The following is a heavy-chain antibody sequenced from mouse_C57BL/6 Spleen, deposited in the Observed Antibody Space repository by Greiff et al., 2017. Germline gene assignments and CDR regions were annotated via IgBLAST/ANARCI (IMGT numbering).Heavy chain of an antibody. J-gene: IGHJ2*01. CDR1: GYAFTNYL. CDR3: ARSGDSSGYVPYFDY. D-gene: IGHD3-2*02. CDR2: IIPGSGGT. V-gene: IGHV1-54*01. Sequence: QVQLQQSGAELVRPGTSVKVSCKASGYAFTNYLIEWVKQRPGQGLEWIGVIIPGSGGTNYNEKFKGKATLTAEKSSSTAYMQLSSLTSEDSAVYFCARSGDSSGYVPYFDYWGQGTTLTVSS.